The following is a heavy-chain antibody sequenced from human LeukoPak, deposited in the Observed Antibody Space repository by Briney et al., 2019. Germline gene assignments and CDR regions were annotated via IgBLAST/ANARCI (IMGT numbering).Heavy chain of an antibody. V-gene: IGHV3-20*04. CDR2: INWNGGST. CDR1: GFTYDDYG. CDR3: ARRGSWLPSSHFDY. D-gene: IGHD5-12*01. J-gene: IGHJ4*02. Sequence: GGSLRLSCAASGFTYDDYGMSWGRQAPGKGLEWVSGINWNGGSTGYADSVKGRFTISRDKAKHSLYLQMNSLRVEDTALYYCARRGSWLPSSHFDYWGQGTLVTVSS.